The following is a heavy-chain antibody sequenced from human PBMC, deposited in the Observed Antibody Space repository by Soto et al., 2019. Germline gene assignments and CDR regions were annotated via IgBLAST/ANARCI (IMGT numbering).Heavy chain of an antibody. CDR3: ARDREKHIAADLGNYYYMDV. CDR2: IIPILGIA. Sequence: ALVKVSCKASGGTFSSYTISWVRQAPGQGLEWMGRIIPILGIANYAQKFQGRVTITADKSTSTAYMELSSLRSEDTAVYYCARDREKHIAADLGNYYYMDVWGKGTTVTVSS. CDR1: GGTFSSYT. V-gene: IGHV1-69*04. J-gene: IGHJ6*03. D-gene: IGHD6-13*01.